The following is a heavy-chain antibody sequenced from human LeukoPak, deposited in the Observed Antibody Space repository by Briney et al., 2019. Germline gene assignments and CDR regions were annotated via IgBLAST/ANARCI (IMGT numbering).Heavy chain of an antibody. CDR3: AKEGDQFRGYLDA. J-gene: IGHJ6*03. CDR1: GFMFSRLG. CDR2: IWHDGSVE. Sequence: GRSLRLSCTASGFMFSRLGMQWVRQAPGEGLEWVAMIWHDGSVEEYADSVKGRFTISRDNSQNTLYLQMNSLRDDDTAVYYCAKEGDQFRGYLDAWGKGTTVIVSS. V-gene: IGHV3-33*06. D-gene: IGHD3-16*01.